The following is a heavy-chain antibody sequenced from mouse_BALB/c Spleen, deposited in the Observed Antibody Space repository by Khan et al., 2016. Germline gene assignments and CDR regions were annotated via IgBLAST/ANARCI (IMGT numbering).Heavy chain of an antibody. D-gene: IGHD1-1*01. CDR2: INPESSTI. J-gene: IGHJ3*01. V-gene: IGHV4-1*02. Sequence: EVKLLESGGGLVQPGGSLKLSCAASGFDFSRYWMSWVRQAPGKGLEWIGEINPESSTIHYTPFLKDKFIISRDNAKNTLCLQMSKVRSEDTALYYCARAGYYGYLAYWGQGTLVTVSA. CDR3: ARAGYYGYLAY. CDR1: GFDFSRYW.